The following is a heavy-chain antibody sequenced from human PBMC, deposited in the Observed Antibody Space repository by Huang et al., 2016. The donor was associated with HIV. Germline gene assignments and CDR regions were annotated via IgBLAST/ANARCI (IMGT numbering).Heavy chain of an antibody. Sequence: QVQLVQSGAEVKKPGSSVKVSCKASGGSFRNFAIGWVRQAPGQGLEWMGGIIPTLGTANYAQKFQGRVTSIADESTSTAYMELSSLRSEDTAVYYCAIVDYYDTSGPQRGYFDNWGQGTLVTVSS. CDR1: GGSFRNFA. D-gene: IGHD3-22*01. CDR2: IIPTLGTA. CDR3: AIVDYYDTSGPQRGYFDN. V-gene: IGHV1-69*01. J-gene: IGHJ4*02.